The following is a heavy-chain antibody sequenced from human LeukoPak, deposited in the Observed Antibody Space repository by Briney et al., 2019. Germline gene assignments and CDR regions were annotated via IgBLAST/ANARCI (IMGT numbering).Heavy chain of an antibody. CDR3: ARVSLRPRLLKYYYMDV. D-gene: IGHD2/OR15-2a*01. J-gene: IGHJ6*03. V-gene: IGHV3-48*04. CDR2: IDSSSSTI. CDR1: GFTFSSYS. Sequence: GGSLRLSCAASGFTFSSYSMNWVRQAPGKGLEWVSYIDSSSSTIYYADSVKGRFTISRDNAKNSLYLQMNSLRAEDTAVYYCARVSLRPRLLKYYYMDVWGKGTTVTVSS.